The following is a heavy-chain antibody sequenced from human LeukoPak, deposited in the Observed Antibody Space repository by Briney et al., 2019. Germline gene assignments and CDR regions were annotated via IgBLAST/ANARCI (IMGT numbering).Heavy chain of an antibody. V-gene: IGHV4-34*01. D-gene: IGHD3-10*01. CDR2: INHSGST. CDR3: ARGGRTSFDY. CDR1: GGSFSGYY. J-gene: IGHJ4*02. Sequence: PSETLSLTCAVYGGSFSGYYWSWIRQPPGKGLEWIGEINHSGSTNYNPSLKSRVTILVDTSKNQFSLRLTSVTAADTAVYYCARGGRTSFDYWGQGTLVTVSS.